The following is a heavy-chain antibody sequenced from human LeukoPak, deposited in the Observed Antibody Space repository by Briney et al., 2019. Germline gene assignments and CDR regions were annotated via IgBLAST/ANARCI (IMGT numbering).Heavy chain of an antibody. V-gene: IGHV3-43D*03. Sequence: GGSLRLSCAASGFTFSSYSMNWVRQAPGKGLEWVSLISWDGSVANYADSVKGRFTISRDNNKNSLYLQMNSLRAEDTAFYYCAKDRHSSSSSYMDVWGKGTTVNVS. CDR1: GFTFSSYS. CDR2: ISWDGSVA. CDR3: AKDRHSSSSSYMDV. J-gene: IGHJ6*03. D-gene: IGHD6-6*01.